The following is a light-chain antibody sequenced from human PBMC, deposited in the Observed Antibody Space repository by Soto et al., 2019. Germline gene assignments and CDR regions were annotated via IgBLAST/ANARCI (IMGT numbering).Light chain of an antibody. V-gene: IGKV3-15*01. CDR3: QQYNNWPRT. J-gene: IGKJ1*01. CDR1: QSVSSN. Sequence: DIVMTQSPATMSAPQGERATLSCRASQSVSSNLAWYQQKPGQAPRLLIYGASTRATGIPARFSGSGSGTEFTLTISSLQSEDFAVYYCQQYNNWPRTFGQGTKVDIK. CDR2: GAS.